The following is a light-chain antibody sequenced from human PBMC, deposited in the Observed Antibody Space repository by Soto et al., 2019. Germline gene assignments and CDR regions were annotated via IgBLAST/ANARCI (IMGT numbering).Light chain of an antibody. Sequence: EIVLTQSPATLSLSPGERATLSCRASQSVSSYLAWYQQKPGQAPRLLIYDASNRATGIPARFSGSGSGTDFTLTISSLEPEDFAVYYCQSAITVGQGTRLEIK. CDR3: QSAIT. V-gene: IGKV3-11*01. J-gene: IGKJ5*01. CDR2: DAS. CDR1: QSVSSY.